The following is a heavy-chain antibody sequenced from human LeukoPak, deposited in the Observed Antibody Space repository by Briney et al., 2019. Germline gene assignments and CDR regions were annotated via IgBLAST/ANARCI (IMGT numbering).Heavy chain of an antibody. J-gene: IGHJ2*01. CDR1: GDSISSYH. V-gene: IGHV4-59*13. D-gene: IGHD2-15*01. Sequence: PSETLSLTCIVSGDSISSYHWNWIPQPPGKGLERIGYMYNSGSPNNNPPLKSRVTQSQDHSHNQYALKLSSVTAADTAVYYCAKESNSGDNWYFDLWGRGTLVTVSS. CDR2: MYNSGSP. CDR3: AKESNSGDNWYFDL.